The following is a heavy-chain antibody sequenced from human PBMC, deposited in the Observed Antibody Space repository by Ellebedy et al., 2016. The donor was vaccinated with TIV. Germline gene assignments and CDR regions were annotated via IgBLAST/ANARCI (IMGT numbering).Heavy chain of an antibody. J-gene: IGHJ4*02. CDR3: ARWVGHFDF. V-gene: IGHV4-34*10. D-gene: IGHD1-26*01. CDR2: INPSGTT. Sequence: MPSETLSLTCAVSGGSLSRYFWSWIRQAPGRGPEWIGEINPSGTTNYNPSLKTRVTMSVDTSKNQFSLKLSSVTTADTAVYYCARWVGHFDFWGQGAQVTVSS. CDR1: GGSLSRYF.